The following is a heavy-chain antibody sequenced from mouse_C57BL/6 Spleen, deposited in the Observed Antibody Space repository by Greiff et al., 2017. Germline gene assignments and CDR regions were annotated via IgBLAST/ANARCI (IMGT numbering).Heavy chain of an antibody. J-gene: IGHJ3*01. CDR1: GYAFTNYL. CDR3: ARSYYGNWFAY. CDR2: INPGSGGT. Sequence: LVESGAELVRPGTSVKVSCKASGYAFTNYLIEWVKQRPGQGLEWIGVINPGSGGTNYNEKFKGKATLTADKSSSTAYMQLSSLTSEDSAVYFCARSYYGNWFAYWGQGTLVTVSA. D-gene: IGHD2-10*01. V-gene: IGHV1-54*01.